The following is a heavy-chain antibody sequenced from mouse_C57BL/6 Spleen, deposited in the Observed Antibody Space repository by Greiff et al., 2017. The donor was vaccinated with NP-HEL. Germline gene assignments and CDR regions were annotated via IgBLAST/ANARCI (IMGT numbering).Heavy chain of an antibody. J-gene: IGHJ4*01. Sequence: EVQGVESGGGLVKPGGSLKLSCAASGFTFSSYAMSWVRQTPEKRLEWVATISDGGSYTYYPDNVKGRFTISRDNAKNNLYLQMSHLKSEDTAMYYCARDGYYGGDAMDYWGQGTSVTVSS. CDR1: GFTFSSYA. CDR3: ARDGYYGGDAMDY. V-gene: IGHV5-4*01. D-gene: IGHD2-3*01. CDR2: ISDGGSYT.